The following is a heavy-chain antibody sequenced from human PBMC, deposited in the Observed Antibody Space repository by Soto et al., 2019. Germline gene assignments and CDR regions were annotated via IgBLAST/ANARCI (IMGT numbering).Heavy chain of an antibody. CDR1: GYTFTSYG. D-gene: IGHD2-2*01. CDR2: ISAYNGNT. Sequence: ASVKVSCKASGYTFTSYGISWVRQAPGQGLEWMGWISAYNGNTNYAQKLQGRVTMTTDTSTSTAYMELRSLRSDDTAVYYCARDLVETDCSITSCSAPEMGWFDPWGQGTLVNVSS. J-gene: IGHJ5*02. V-gene: IGHV1-18*01. CDR3: ARDLVETDCSITSCSAPEMGWFDP.